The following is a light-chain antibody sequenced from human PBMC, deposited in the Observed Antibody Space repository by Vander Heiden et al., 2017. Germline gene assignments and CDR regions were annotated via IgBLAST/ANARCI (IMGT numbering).Light chain of an antibody. Sequence: ETVLTPTPATLSLSPGDTAALSCRASQSVSRYLAWCQQKAGQAPRLLIYDASNRATGMPARFRGSGSGTDFALTISSLEPEDFAVYYCQQRSNWPYTFGQGTKVEIK. CDR3: QQRSNWPYT. J-gene: IGKJ2*01. V-gene: IGKV3-11*01. CDR2: DAS. CDR1: QSVSRY.